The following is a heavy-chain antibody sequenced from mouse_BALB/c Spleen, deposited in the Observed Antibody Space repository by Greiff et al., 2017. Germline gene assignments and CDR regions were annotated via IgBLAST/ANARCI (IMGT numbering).Heavy chain of an antibody. J-gene: IGHJ1*01. CDR1: GFTFSSYT. V-gene: IGHV5-6-4*01. Sequence: EVKLVESGGGLVKPGGSLKLSCAASGFTFSSYTMSWVRQTPEKRLEWVATISSGGSYTYYPDSVKGRFTISRDNAKNTLYLQMSSLKSEDTAMYYCTRDRYYYGSSSYFDVWGAGTTVTVSS. CDR3: TRDRYYYGSSSYFDV. CDR2: ISSGGSYT. D-gene: IGHD1-1*01.